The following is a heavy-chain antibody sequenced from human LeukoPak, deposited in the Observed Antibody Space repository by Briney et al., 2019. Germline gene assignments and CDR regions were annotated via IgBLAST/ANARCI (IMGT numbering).Heavy chain of an antibody. CDR3: ASFVDTAMPHYYYYYMDV. Sequence: SETLSLTCTVSSGFIRSSSYYWGWIRQPPGKGLEWIVSIYYSGSTYYNPSLKSRVTISVDTSKNQFSLKLSSVTAADTAVYYCASFVDTAMPHYYYYYMDVWGKGTTVTVSS. J-gene: IGHJ6*03. CDR2: IYYSGST. CDR1: SGFIRSSSYY. V-gene: IGHV4-39*01. D-gene: IGHD5-18*01.